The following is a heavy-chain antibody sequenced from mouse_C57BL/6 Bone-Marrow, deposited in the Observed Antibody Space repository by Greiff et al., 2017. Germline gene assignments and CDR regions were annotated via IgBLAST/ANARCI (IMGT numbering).Heavy chain of an antibody. V-gene: IGHV14-4*01. CDR2: IDPENGDT. CDR3: TLYDYDVGRNFDF. D-gene: IGHD2-4*01. CDR1: GFNIKDDY. J-gene: IGHJ2*01. Sequence: EVQLQQSGAELVRPGASVKLSCTASGFNIKDDYMHWVKQRPEQGLEWIGWIDPENGDTEYASKFPGKATITADKSSNTAYLQLSSLTSEGTAVYYCTLYDYDVGRNFDFWGQGTTLTVSS.